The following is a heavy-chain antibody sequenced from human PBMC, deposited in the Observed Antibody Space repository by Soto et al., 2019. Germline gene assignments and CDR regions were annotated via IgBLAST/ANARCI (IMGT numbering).Heavy chain of an antibody. CDR1: GGSISSYY. V-gene: IGHV4-59*01. CDR2: IYYSGST. Sequence: ASETLSLTCTVSGGSISSYYWSWIRQPPGKGLEWIGYIYYSGSTNYNPSLKSRVTISVDTSKNQFSLKLSSVTAADTAVYYCARVPVAVAGKWYFDYWGQGTLVTVSS. J-gene: IGHJ4*02. D-gene: IGHD6-19*01. CDR3: ARVPVAVAGKWYFDY.